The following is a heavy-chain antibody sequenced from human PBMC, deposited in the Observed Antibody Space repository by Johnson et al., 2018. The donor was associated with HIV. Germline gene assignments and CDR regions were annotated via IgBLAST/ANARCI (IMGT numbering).Heavy chain of an antibody. J-gene: IGHJ3*02. D-gene: IGHD3-22*01. V-gene: IGHV3-33*01. CDR2: IWFDGSNK. CDR3: ARGFSSGYNDAFDI. Sequence: QVQLVESGGGVVQPGRSLRLSCAASGFTFSSYGMHWVRQAPGKGLEWVAVIWFDGSNKYYADSVKGLFTISRDNSKNTLYLQMNSLRAEDTAVYYCARGFSSGYNDAFDIWGQGTMLTVSS. CDR1: GFTFSSYG.